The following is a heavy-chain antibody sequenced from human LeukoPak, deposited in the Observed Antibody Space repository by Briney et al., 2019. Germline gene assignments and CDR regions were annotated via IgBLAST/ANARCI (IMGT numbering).Heavy chain of an antibody. D-gene: IGHD2-2*01. Sequence: HTGGSLRLSCAASGFTFSSYAMSWVRQAPGKGLEWVSAISGSGGSIYYADSVKGRFTISRDNSKNTLYLQMNSLRAEDTAVYYCAKDRVVVVPAESYFDYWGQGTLVTVSS. CDR2: ISGSGGSI. J-gene: IGHJ4*02. CDR1: GFTFSSYA. CDR3: AKDRVVVVPAESYFDY. V-gene: IGHV3-23*01.